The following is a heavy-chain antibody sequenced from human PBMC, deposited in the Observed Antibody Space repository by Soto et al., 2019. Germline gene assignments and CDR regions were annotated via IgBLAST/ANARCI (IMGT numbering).Heavy chain of an antibody. V-gene: IGHV1-18*01. J-gene: IGHJ5*02. Sequence: ASVKVSCKASGYTFTSYGISWVRQAPGQGLEWMGWISASNGNTNYAQKLQGRVTMTTDTSTNTAYMELRSLRSDDTAVYYCARVSSGRYYWFDPWGQGTLVTVYS. CDR3: ARVSSGRYYWFDP. D-gene: IGHD6-19*01. CDR2: ISASNGNT. CDR1: GYTFTSYG.